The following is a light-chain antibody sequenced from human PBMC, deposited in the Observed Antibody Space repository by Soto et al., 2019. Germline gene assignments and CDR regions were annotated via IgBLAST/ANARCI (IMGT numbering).Light chain of an antibody. J-gene: IGKJ2*01. CDR1: QSDTSSS. CDR3: LLYGSSPYT. Sequence: PGDTATLSCRASQSDTSSSSAWYQQKPGQPPRLLIYDESKRATDIPDRFSGAGSGPDFALTITRLEPEDCAVYFCLLYGSSPYTFGQGTQLEIK. V-gene: IGKV3-20*01. CDR2: DES.